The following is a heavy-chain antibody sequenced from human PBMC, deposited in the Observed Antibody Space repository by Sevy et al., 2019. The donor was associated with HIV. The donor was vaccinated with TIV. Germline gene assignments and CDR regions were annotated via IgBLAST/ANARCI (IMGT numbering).Heavy chain of an antibody. V-gene: IGHV3-7*01. CDR2: IKQDGSDK. Sequence: GGSLRLSCAASGFTFTNYWMNWVRQAPGKGLEWVANIKQDGSDKHYVDSVEGRFTSSRDNAKGSVYLQMNSLRAEDTAVYYCARGWYYDYWGHGTLVTVSS. J-gene: IGHJ4*01. D-gene: IGHD2-15*01. CDR1: GFTFTNYW. CDR3: ARGWYYDY.